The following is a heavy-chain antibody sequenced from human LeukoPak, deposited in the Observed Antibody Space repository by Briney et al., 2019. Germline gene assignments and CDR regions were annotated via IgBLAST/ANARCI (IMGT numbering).Heavy chain of an antibody. V-gene: IGHV4-34*01. D-gene: IGHD3-3*02. CDR3: ARGHFRNDY. CDR1: GGSFSGYY. CDR2: INHSGST. J-gene: IGHJ4*02. Sequence: SETLSLTCAVYGGSFSGYYWSWIRQPPGKGLEWIGEINHSGSTNYNPSLKSRVTISVDTSKNQFSLKLSSVTAADTAVYYCARGHFRNDYWGQGTLATVSS.